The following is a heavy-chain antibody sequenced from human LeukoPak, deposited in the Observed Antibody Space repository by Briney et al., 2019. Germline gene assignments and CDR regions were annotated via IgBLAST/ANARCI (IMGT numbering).Heavy chain of an antibody. D-gene: IGHD3-10*01. J-gene: IGHJ4*02. V-gene: IGHV4-39*01. CDR1: GDSISSSSYY. CDR3: ARRDYWGFGEKTDMYFDY. Sequence: PSETLSLTCTVSGDSISSSSYYWGWIRQPPGKGLEWIGTFYYSGSIYYNPSLTSRVTISVDTSKHEFSLKPSSVTAADTAMYYCARRDYWGFGEKTDMYFDYWGQGTLVTVSS. CDR2: FYYSGSI.